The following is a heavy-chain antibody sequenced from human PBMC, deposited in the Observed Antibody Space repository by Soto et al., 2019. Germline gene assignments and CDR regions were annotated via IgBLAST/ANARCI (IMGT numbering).Heavy chain of an antibody. CDR2: ISSSGTYI. D-gene: IGHD6-13*01. V-gene: IGHV3-21*06. Sequence: QLVESGGGLVKPGGSLRLSCAASGITFSGYTMNWVRQAQGKGLEWVSSISSSGTYIHHADSVKGLFTIYRDNAKYSLYLQMDSLRAKDTSVYYCALFRPSRDCFYYGLDVLGQGTTVTGS. J-gene: IGHJ6*02. CDR1: GITFSGYT. CDR3: ALFRPSRDCFYYGLDV.